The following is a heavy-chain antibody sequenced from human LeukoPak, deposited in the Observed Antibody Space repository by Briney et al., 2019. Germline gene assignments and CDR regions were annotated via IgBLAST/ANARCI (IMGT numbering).Heavy chain of an antibody. CDR2: IKEDGSQK. D-gene: IGHD2-15*01. J-gene: IGHJ4*02. CDR3: ARDTGCAGGTCFSFYDY. Sequence: GGSLRLSCAASGFTFSTYWMTWVRQAPGKGLEWAANIKEDGSQKYYVDSVKGRFTISRDNAKNSLYLQMDSLRAEDTAVYYCARDTGCAGGTCFSFYDYWGQGTLVTVSS. V-gene: IGHV3-7*01. CDR1: GFTFSTYW.